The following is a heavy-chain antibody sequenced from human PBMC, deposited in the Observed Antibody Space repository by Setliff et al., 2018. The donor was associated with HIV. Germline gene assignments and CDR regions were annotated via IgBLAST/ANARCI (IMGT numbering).Heavy chain of an antibody. CDR3: ARGLAVAGKSYYYYYYMDV. J-gene: IGHJ6*03. CDR2: ITGYNGNT. V-gene: IGHV1-18*01. CDR1: GYTFTNYG. D-gene: IGHD6-19*01. Sequence: GASVKVSCKASGYTFTNYGISWVRQAPGQGLEWMGWITGYNGNTNYAEKFQGRVTMTIDTSTSTAYLELRSLRSDDTAVYYCARGLAVAGKSYYYYYYMDVWGKGTTVTVSS.